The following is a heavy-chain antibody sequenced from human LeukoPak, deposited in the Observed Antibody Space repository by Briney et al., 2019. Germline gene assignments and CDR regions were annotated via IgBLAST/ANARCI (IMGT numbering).Heavy chain of an antibody. D-gene: IGHD6-13*01. CDR2: ISSSGSTI. CDR3: ASRSGRQQPLSY. J-gene: IGHJ4*02. Sequence: PGGSLRFSCVASGFTFSDYYMSWIRQAPGKGLEWVSYISSSGSTIYYADSVKGRFTISRDNAKNSLYLQMNSLRAEDTAVYYCASRSGRQQPLSYWGQGTLVTVSS. CDR1: GFTFSDYY. V-gene: IGHV3-11*04.